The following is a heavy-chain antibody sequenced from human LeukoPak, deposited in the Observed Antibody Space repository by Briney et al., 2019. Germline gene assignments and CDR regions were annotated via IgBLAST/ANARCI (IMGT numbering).Heavy chain of an antibody. V-gene: IGHV3-30-3*01. J-gene: IGHJ6*02. CDR1: GFTFSSYA. D-gene: IGHD3-9*01. Sequence: PGGSLRLSCAASGFTFSSYAMHWVRQAPGKGLEWVAIISYDGSNKYYADSVKGRFTISRDNSKNTLYLQMNSLRAEDTAVYYCAREHHYDILTGSMPFYYYYYGMDVWGQGTTVTVSS. CDR3: AREHHYDILTGSMPFYYYYYGMDV. CDR2: ISYDGSNK.